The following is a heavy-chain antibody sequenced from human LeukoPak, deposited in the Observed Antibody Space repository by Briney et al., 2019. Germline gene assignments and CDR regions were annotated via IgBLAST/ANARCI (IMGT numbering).Heavy chain of an antibody. CDR2: ISYDGSNK. V-gene: IGHV3-30-3*01. D-gene: IGHD3-10*01. CDR1: GFTFSSYA. Sequence: GGSLRLSCAASGFTFSSYAMHWVRQAPGKGLEWVAVISYDGSNKYYADSVKGRFTISRDNSKNTLYLQMNSLRAEDTAVYYCARGVITMVRGVPFDYWGQGTLVTVSS. J-gene: IGHJ4*02. CDR3: ARGVITMVRGVPFDY.